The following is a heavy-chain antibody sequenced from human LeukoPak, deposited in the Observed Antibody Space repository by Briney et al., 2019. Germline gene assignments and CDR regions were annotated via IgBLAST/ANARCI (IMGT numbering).Heavy chain of an antibody. J-gene: IGHJ6*02. CDR1: GGTFSSYA. V-gene: IGHV1-8*01. D-gene: IGHD3-10*01. CDR3: ARSMVRGVIDLSGDV. Sequence: ASVKVSCKASGGTFSSYAINWVRQATGQGLKWMGWMNPNSGNTGYAQKFQGRVTMTRNTSISTAYMELSSLRSEDTAVYYCARSMVRGVIDLSGDVWGQGTTVTVSS. CDR2: MNPNSGNT.